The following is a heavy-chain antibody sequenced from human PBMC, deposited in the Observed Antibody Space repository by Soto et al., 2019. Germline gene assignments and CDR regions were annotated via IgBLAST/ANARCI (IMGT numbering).Heavy chain of an antibody. CDR2: IYYTGST. Sequence: QLQLQESGPGLVKPSETLSLTCTVSGASISSSRYYWGWIRQPPGKGLEWIGTIYYTGSTYYNPSLQSRVTISVDTSKNQFSLKLSSVTAADTAVYYCASKIGSCIGGSCYFSFDFWGQGPLVTVSS. J-gene: IGHJ4*02. V-gene: IGHV4-39*01. CDR3: ASKIGSCIGGSCYFSFDF. D-gene: IGHD2-15*01. CDR1: GASISSSRYY.